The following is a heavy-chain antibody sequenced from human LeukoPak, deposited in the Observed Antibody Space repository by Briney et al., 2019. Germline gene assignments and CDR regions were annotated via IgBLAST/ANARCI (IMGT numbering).Heavy chain of an antibody. D-gene: IGHD3-10*01. CDR2: INHSGST. V-gene: IGHV4-34*01. CDR1: GGSFSGYY. Sequence: PSETLSLTCAVYGGSFSGYYWSWIRQPPGKGLEWIGEINHSGSTNYNPSLKSRVTISVDTSKNQFSLKLSSVTAADTAVYYCARARITMVRGGSGYFDYWGQGTRVTVSS. CDR3: ARARITMVRGGSGYFDY. J-gene: IGHJ4*02.